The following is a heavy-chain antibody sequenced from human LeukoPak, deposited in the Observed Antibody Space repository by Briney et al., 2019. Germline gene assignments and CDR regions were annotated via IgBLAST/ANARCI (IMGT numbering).Heavy chain of an antibody. CDR3: ARDLDRGYCSGGSCYSFGY. V-gene: IGHV3-30-3*01. Sequence: GGSLRLSCAASGFTFRAYATHCVPQAPGKGLEWVAVISYDGSNKYYAASVKGRFTISRDNSKNTLYLQMNSLRAEDTAVYYCARDLDRGYCSGGSCYSFGYWGQGTLVTVSS. D-gene: IGHD2-15*01. CDR1: GFTFRAYA. CDR2: ISYDGSNK. J-gene: IGHJ4*02.